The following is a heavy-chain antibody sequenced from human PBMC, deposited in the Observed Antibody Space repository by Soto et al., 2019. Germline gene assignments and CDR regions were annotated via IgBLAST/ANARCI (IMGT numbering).Heavy chain of an antibody. CDR3: ARSWASSNDY. Sequence: SDTLSLTSSVSGGSISSYYWSWIRQPPGKGLEWIGYIYYSGSTNYNPSLKSRVTISVDTSKNQFSLKLSSVTAADTAVYYCARSWASSNDYWGQGTLVTVSS. CDR1: GGSISSYY. V-gene: IGHV4-59*07. CDR2: IYYSGST. D-gene: IGHD1-26*01. J-gene: IGHJ4*02.